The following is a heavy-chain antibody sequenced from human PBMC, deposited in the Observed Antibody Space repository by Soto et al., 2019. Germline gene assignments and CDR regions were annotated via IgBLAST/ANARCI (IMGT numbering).Heavy chain of an antibody. CDR1: GFTFSHYW. CDR2: IDHDGPT. CDR3: VRDSHGDY. Sequence: EVQLVESGGGLVQPGGSLRLSCAGSGFTFSHYWMHWVRQAPGKGLEWVSRIDHDGPTDYADSVRGRFTISRDNAENTLYLQMTSLRPEETAVYYCVRDSHGDYWGQGTLGTVSS. J-gene: IGHJ4*02. V-gene: IGHV3-74*01.